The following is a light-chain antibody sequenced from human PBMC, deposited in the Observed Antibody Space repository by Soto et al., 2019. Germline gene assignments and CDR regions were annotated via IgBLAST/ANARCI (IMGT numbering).Light chain of an antibody. V-gene: IGLV1-40*01. CDR3: QYCDRCLSGV. CDR1: SSNIGAGYD. Sequence: QSVLTQPPSVSGAPGQRVTISFSGSSSNIGAGYDVHWYQQLPATPPKLLIYGNSNRPSGGPDRFSGSKSGTSASLHITWLQGEDEAGYYCQYCDRCLSGVFGGGTQRT. J-gene: IGLJ2*01. CDR2: GNS.